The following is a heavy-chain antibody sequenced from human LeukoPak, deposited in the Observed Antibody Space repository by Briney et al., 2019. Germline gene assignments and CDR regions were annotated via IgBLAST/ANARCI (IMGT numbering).Heavy chain of an antibody. D-gene: IGHD3-22*01. CDR3: ARPDYYDSSGSPFDY. J-gene: IGHJ4*02. Sequence: GGSLRLSCAASGFTFSSYGMHWVRQAPGKGLEWVAVISYDGSNKYYADSVKGRFTISRDNSKNTLYLQMNSLRAEDTAVYYCARPDYYDSSGSPFDYWGQGTLVTVSS. V-gene: IGHV3-30*03. CDR1: GFTFSSYG. CDR2: ISYDGSNK.